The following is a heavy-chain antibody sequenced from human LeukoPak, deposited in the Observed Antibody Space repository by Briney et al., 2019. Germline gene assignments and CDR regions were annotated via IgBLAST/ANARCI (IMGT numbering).Heavy chain of an antibody. J-gene: IGHJ4*02. CDR2: ISSGGGST. D-gene: IGHD6-19*01. Sequence: GGSLRLSCAASGFTLSRYEMNWVRQAPGKGLEWVSYISSGGGSTHYADSVRGRFTISRDSASNSLSLQMNSLRAEDTAVYYCASRRIAVPGTRAFDYWGQGTLVTVSS. CDR1: GFTLSRYE. V-gene: IGHV3-48*03. CDR3: ASRRIAVPGTRAFDY.